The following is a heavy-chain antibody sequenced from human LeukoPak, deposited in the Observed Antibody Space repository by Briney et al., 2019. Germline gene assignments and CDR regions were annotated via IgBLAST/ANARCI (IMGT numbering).Heavy chain of an antibody. CDR2: IKQDGSEK. V-gene: IGHV3-7*01. J-gene: IGHJ5*02. CDR1: GFTFSSYW. CDR3: ARDQYYYGSGSYNWFDP. Sequence: GGSLRLSCAASGFTFSSYWMSWVRQAPGKGLEWVANIKQDGSEKYYVDSVKGRFTISRDNAKNSLYLQMNSLRAEDTAAYYCARDQYYYGSGSYNWFDPWGQGTLVTVSS. D-gene: IGHD3-10*01.